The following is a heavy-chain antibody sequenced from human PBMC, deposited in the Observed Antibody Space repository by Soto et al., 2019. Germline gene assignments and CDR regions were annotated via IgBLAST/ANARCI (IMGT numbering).Heavy chain of an antibody. D-gene: IGHD6-13*01. J-gene: IGHJ4*02. CDR2: ISYDGSNK. CDR1: GFTFSSYG. Sequence: GGSLRLSCAASGFTFSSYGMHWVRQAPGKGLEWVAVISYDGSNKYYADSVKGRFTISRDNSKNTLYLQMNSLRAEDTAVYYCANAGYSSSWYEGAGNDYWGQGTLGTVSS. CDR3: ANAGYSSSWYEGAGNDY. V-gene: IGHV3-30*18.